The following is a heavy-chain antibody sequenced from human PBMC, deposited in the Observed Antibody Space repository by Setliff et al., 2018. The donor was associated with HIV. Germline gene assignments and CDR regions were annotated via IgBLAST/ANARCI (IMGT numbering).Heavy chain of an antibody. J-gene: IGHJ4*02. CDR2: IRSKAYGGTT. D-gene: IGHD2-2*01. CDR3: AKTGNVVPAAIRPYYFDY. Sequence: GGSLRLSCTASGFTFGDYAMSWVRQAPGKGLEWVGFIRSKAYGGTTEYAASVKGRFTISRDNAKNSLYLQMNSLRAEDTAVYYCAKTGNVVPAAIRPYYFDYWGQGTLVTVSS. CDR1: GFTFGDYA. V-gene: IGHV3-49*04.